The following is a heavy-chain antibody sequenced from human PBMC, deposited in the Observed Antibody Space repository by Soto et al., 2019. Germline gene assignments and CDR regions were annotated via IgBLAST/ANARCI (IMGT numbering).Heavy chain of an antibody. V-gene: IGHV1-8*01. Sequence: SVNVSCKASGYTFTSYHINWVRQATGQGLEWMGWMNPNSGNTGYAQKFQGRVTMTRNTSISTAYMELSSLRSEDTAVYYCADLAAAGTGSVDYLGQGTLVTVSS. D-gene: IGHD6-13*01. CDR2: MNPNSGNT. CDR1: GYTFTSYH. J-gene: IGHJ4*02. CDR3: ADLAAAGTGSVDY.